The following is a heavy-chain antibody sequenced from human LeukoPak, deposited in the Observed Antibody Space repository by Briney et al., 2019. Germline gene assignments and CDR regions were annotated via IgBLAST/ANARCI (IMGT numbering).Heavy chain of an antibody. CDR1: GFTFRSYE. CDR2: ISSSGNTI. D-gene: IGHD7-27*01. J-gene: IGHJ4*02. V-gene: IGHV3-48*03. CDR3: ARITGAPLYYFDY. Sequence: GGSLRLSCPASGFTFRSYEMNWVRQAPGKGLEWVSFISSSGNTIYYADSVKGRFTISRDNAKNSLYLQMNSLRAEDTAVYYCARITGAPLYYFDYWGQGTLVTVSS.